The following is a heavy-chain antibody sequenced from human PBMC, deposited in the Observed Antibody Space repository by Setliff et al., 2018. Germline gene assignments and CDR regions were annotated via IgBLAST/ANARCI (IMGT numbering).Heavy chain of an antibody. D-gene: IGHD3-9*01. Sequence: ASVKVSCKTSGYTFTDYYIHWVRQAPGEGLEWMGWLNPKNNDTSYAQKFLGRVTMTRDTSISAAYMELITLRSDDTALYYCARDPLPKHYDVVTGYCSAPNYYYMDVWGKGTTVTV. CDR3: ARDPLPKHYDVVTGYCSAPNYYYMDV. J-gene: IGHJ6*03. CDR1: GYTFTDYY. V-gene: IGHV1-2*02. CDR2: LNPKNNDT.